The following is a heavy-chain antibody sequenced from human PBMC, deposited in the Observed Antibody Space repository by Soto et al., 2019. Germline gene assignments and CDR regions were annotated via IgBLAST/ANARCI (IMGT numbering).Heavy chain of an antibody. CDR3: AKGSWVHHGSEGGNWLDP. J-gene: IGHJ5*02. CDR1: GVTFSNYA. D-gene: IGHD3-10*01. CDR2: ISHSGSST. V-gene: IGHV3-23*01. Sequence: EVQFLESGGGLVQPGGSLRLSCAASGVTFSNYAMTWVRQAPGKGLEWVSGISHSGSSTYYADSVKGRFTISRDNSKNTLFLQMNSLTAEDTAVYYCAKGSWVHHGSEGGNWLDPWGQGTLVTVSS.